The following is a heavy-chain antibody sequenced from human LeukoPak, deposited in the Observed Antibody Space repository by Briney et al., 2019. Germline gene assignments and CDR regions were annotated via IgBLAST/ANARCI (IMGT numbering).Heavy chain of an antibody. CDR1: GGSISSYY. CDR3: ASGGCTNGVCYTGGYYFDY. D-gene: IGHD2-8*01. V-gene: IGHV4-59*01. J-gene: IGHJ4*02. Sequence: PSETLSLTCTVSGGSISSYYWSWIRQPPGKGLEWIGYTYYSGSTNYNPSLKSRVTISVDTSKNQFSLKLSSVTAADTAVYYCASGGCTNGVCYTGGYYFDYWGQGTLVTVSS. CDR2: TYYSGST.